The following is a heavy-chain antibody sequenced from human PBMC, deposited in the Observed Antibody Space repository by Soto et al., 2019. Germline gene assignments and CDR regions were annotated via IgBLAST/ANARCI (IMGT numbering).Heavy chain of an antibody. Sequence: PGESLKISCKGSGYSFTNFWIGWVRQMPGKGLEWMGIIYPGDSDTRYSPSFQGQVTISADKSISTAYLQWSSLKASDTAMYYCARRSSRYSYGSYFDYWGQGTLVTVSS. J-gene: IGHJ4*02. CDR2: IYPGDSDT. CDR1: GYSFTNFW. CDR3: ARRSSRYSYGSYFDY. D-gene: IGHD5-18*01. V-gene: IGHV5-51*01.